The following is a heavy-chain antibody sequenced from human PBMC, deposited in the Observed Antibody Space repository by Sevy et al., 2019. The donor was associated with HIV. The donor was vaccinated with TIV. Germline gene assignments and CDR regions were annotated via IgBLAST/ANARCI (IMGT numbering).Heavy chain of an antibody. V-gene: IGHV4-39*02. D-gene: IGHD2-8*01. CDR3: AREWAVSTNPNSIVH. Sequence: SETLSLTCTVSGGSLFATSYHWGWVRQPPGKGLEWIGRVYYLGNTKYNPTLESRVTISVDTSNSQFSLRLTSVTAADTAIYYCAREWAVSTNPNSIVHWGRGTLVTVSS. J-gene: IGHJ4*02. CDR1: GGSLFATSYH. CDR2: VYYLGNT.